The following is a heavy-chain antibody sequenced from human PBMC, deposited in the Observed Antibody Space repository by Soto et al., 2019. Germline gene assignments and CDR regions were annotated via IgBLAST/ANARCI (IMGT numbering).Heavy chain of an antibody. J-gene: IGHJ3*02. Sequence: QVQLVESGGGVVQPGRSLRLSCAASGFTFSSYGMHWVRQAPGKGLEWVAVIWYDGSNKYYADSVKGRFTISRENSKSTPYLQMNSLNAEDTAVYYSAKDWAGTHAFDIWGQGTMVTVSS. D-gene: IGHD6-19*01. V-gene: IGHV3-33*06. CDR1: GFTFSSYG. CDR2: IWYDGSNK. CDR3: AKDWAGTHAFDI.